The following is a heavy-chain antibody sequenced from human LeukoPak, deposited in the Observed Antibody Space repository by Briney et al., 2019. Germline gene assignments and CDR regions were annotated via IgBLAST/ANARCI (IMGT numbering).Heavy chain of an antibody. V-gene: IGHV3-30*04. CDR3: ARDIAFDGTRPPDY. Sequence: GALRLSCAASGFTFSSYAMHWVRQAPGKGLEWVAVISHDGSNKYYGDSVKGRFTISRDNSKNTLYLQMNSLRAEDAAVYYCARDIAFDGTRPPDYWGQGTLVTVSS. J-gene: IGHJ4*02. D-gene: IGHD3-3*02. CDR2: ISHDGSNK. CDR1: GFTFSSYA.